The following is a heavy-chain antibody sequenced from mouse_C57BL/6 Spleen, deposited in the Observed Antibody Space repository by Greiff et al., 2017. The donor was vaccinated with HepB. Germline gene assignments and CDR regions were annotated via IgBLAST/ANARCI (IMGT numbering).Heavy chain of an antibody. V-gene: IGHV1-55*01. CDR2: IYPGSGST. CDR1: GYTFTSYW. CDR3: AIHYSNCADWYFDV. J-gene: IGHJ1*03. Sequence: QVQLQQPGAELVKPGASVKMSCKASGYTFTSYWITWVKQRPGQGLEWIGDIYPGSGSTNYNEKFKSKATLTVDTSSSTAYMQLSSLTSEDSAVYYCAIHYSNCADWYFDVWGTGTTVTVSS. D-gene: IGHD2-5*01.